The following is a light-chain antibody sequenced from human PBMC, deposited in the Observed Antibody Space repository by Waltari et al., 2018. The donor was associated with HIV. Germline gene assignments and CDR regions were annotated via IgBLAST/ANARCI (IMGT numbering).Light chain of an antibody. Sequence: QSVLTQPPSASGTPGQRVTISCSGSSSNIGSNTVNWYQQLPGTAPKVLLYSNNQRPSGVPDRFCGSKTGTSASLAISGLQSEDEADYYCAAWDDSLGGVVFGGGTKLTVL. CDR3: AAWDDSLGGVV. CDR1: SSNIGSNT. CDR2: SNN. V-gene: IGLV1-44*01. J-gene: IGLJ3*02.